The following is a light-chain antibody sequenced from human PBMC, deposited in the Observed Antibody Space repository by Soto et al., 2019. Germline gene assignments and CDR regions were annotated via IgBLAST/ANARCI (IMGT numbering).Light chain of an antibody. CDR3: QQSYSTPWT. Sequence: DIQMTQSPSSLSASVGDRVTITCRASPSITNFLNWYQQKPGKAPKLLIYEASSLQSGVPSRFSGSESGTDFTLTISSLQPEDCAAYYCQQSYSTPWTFGKGTKVEIK. CDR2: EAS. J-gene: IGKJ1*01. V-gene: IGKV1-39*01. CDR1: PSITNF.